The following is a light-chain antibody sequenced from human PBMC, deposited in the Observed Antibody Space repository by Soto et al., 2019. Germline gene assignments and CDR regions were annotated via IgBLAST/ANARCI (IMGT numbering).Light chain of an antibody. Sequence: EIVMTQSPATLSVSPGERATLSCRASQSVSSNLAWYQQKPGQAPRLLIYGASTRATDIPARFSGSGSGTEFTLTFSSLQSEDFAVYFCQQYNNWPGTFGQGTKWIS. CDR2: GAS. CDR1: QSVSSN. V-gene: IGKV3-15*01. J-gene: IGKJ1*01. CDR3: QQYNNWPGT.